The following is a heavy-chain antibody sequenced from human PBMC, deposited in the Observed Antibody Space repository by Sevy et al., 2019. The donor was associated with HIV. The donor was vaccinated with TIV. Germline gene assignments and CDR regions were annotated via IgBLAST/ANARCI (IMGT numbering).Heavy chain of an antibody. CDR2: IYSDGSA. Sequence: GGSLRLSGAVSGLTVSSNYMTWVRQAPGKGLEWVSVIYSDGSAYYGDSVKGRFTISRDKSRNTLDLQMNRLSAEDTAVYYCARGMILGGSWVGMDVWGQGTTVTVSS. CDR1: GLTVSSNY. J-gene: IGHJ6*02. D-gene: IGHD3-16*01. V-gene: IGHV3-53*01. CDR3: ARGMILGGSWVGMDV.